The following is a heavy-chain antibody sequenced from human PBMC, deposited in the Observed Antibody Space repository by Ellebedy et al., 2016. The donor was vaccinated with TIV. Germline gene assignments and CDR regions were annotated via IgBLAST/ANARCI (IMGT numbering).Heavy chain of an antibody. CDR1: GCAFTSYA. D-gene: IGHD6-13*01. CDR3: AKEGFRAYSTNWYVADH. V-gene: IGHV3-23*01. Sequence: GESLKISCVGSGCAFTSYAMSWVRQAPGKGLEWVSAISGSGYSTFYTDSVKGQITISRDNSKNTLYLQMDSLRTEDTAVYYCAKEGFRAYSTNWYVADHWGQGTLVTVSS. CDR2: ISGSGYST. J-gene: IGHJ4*02.